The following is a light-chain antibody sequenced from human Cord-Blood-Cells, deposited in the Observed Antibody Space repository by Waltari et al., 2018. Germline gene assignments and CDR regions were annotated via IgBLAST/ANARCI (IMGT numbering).Light chain of an antibody. CDR3: QSYDSRLSGVV. CDR2: GNS. J-gene: IGLJ2*01. Sequence: QSVLTPPPSVSGAPGQMVTIPCTRSSSNIGAGHDVPWYQPLPGTAPKLLTYGNSNRPSGVPDRFSGSKSGTSASLAITGLQAEDEADYYCQSYDSRLSGVVFGGGTKLTVL. V-gene: IGLV1-40*01. CDR1: SSNIGAGHD.